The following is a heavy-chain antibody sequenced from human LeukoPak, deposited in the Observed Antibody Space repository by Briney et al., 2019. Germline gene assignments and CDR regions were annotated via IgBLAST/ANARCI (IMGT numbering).Heavy chain of an antibody. Sequence: GGSLRLSCAASGFTFSSYSMNWVRQAPGKGLEWVSSISSSSSYIYYADSVKGRSTISRDNAKNSLYLQMNSLRAEDTAVYYCARAGRYFDWLPPPFDYWGQGTLVTVSS. CDR2: ISSSSSYI. V-gene: IGHV3-21*01. J-gene: IGHJ4*02. CDR3: ARAGRYFDWLPPPFDY. D-gene: IGHD3-9*01. CDR1: GFTFSSYS.